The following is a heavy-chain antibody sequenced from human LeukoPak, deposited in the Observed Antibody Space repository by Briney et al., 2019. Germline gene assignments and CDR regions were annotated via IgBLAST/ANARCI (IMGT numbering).Heavy chain of an antibody. CDR3: ARDIETAAIDY. CDR2: INRDGSNT. D-gene: IGHD6-13*01. Sequence: GGSLRLSCAASGFTFGSYWMHWVRQAPGKGLVWVSRINRDGSNTDYADSVRGRFTISRDNAKNTLYLQLNSLRAEDTAVYYCARDIETAAIDYWGRGTLVTVSS. V-gene: IGHV3-74*01. J-gene: IGHJ4*02. CDR1: GFTFGSYW.